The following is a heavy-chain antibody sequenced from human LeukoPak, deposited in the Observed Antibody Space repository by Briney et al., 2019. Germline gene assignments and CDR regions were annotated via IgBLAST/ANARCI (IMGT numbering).Heavy chain of an antibody. CDR3: AREEAYYYDSSGYEGYGMDV. D-gene: IGHD3-22*01. CDR1: GFTFSSYA. Sequence: PGGPLRLSCAASGFTFSSYAMSWVRQAPGKGLEWVSAISGSGGSTYYADSVKGRFTISRDNSKNTLYLQMNSLRAEDTAVYYCAREEAYYYDSSGYEGYGMDVWGQGTTVTVSS. V-gene: IGHV3-23*01. CDR2: ISGSGGST. J-gene: IGHJ6*02.